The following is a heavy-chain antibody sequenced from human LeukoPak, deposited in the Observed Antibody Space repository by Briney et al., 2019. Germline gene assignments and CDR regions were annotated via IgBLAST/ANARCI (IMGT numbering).Heavy chain of an antibody. CDR2: IYYSGST. V-gene: IGHV4-59*01. CDR1: GGSISSYY. J-gene: IGHJ5*02. CDR3: ARDLVRGYCSGGSCYPSWFDP. Sequence: SETLSLTCTVSGGSISSYYWSWIRQPPGKGLEWIGYIYYSGSTNYNPSLKSRVTISVDTSKNRFSLKLSSVTAADTAVYYCARDLVRGYCSGGSCYPSWFDPWGQGTLVTVSS. D-gene: IGHD2-15*01.